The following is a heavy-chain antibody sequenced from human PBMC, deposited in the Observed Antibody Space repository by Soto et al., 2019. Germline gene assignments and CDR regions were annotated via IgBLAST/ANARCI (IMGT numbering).Heavy chain of an antibody. CDR1: GYTFTSDG. Sequence: SGYTFTSDGISWGRQAPGQGLEWMGWISAYNGNTNYAQKLQGRVTMTTDTSTSTAYMELRSLRSDDTAVYYCARRYGSCFDYWGQGTLVTVSS. CDR2: ISAYNGNT. J-gene: IGHJ4*02. D-gene: IGHD5-18*01. CDR3: ARRYGSCFDY. V-gene: IGHV1-18*01.